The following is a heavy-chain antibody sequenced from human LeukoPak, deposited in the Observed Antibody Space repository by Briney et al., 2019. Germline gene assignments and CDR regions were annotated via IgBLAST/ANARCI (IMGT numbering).Heavy chain of an antibody. CDR3: ARDRSRVRIAAAGTEEGYYMDV. CDR1: GFTFSSYG. D-gene: IGHD6-13*01. V-gene: IGHV3-30*02. Sequence: PGGSLRLSCAASGFTFSSYGMHWVRQAPGKGLEWVAFIRYDGSNKYYADSVKGRFTISRDNAKNSLYLQMNSLRAEDTAVYYCARDRSRVRIAAAGTEEGYYMDVWGKGTTVTVSS. CDR2: IRYDGSNK. J-gene: IGHJ6*03.